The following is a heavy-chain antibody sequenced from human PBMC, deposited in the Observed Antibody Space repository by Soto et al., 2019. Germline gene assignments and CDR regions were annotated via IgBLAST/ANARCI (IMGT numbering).Heavy chain of an antibody. D-gene: IGHD3-3*01. V-gene: IGHV4-39*01. Sequence: SETLSLSCTVSGASVSTSDYYWFWIRRPPGKGLEWIGTIYYSGKTFYNPSLKSRITLSVDTSKNQFSVRLTSVTAADTAIYYCARHSIFGVVLMGWFDPWGQGTLVTVSS. CDR1: GASVSTSDYY. CDR3: ARHSIFGVVLMGWFDP. CDR2: IYYSGKT. J-gene: IGHJ5*02.